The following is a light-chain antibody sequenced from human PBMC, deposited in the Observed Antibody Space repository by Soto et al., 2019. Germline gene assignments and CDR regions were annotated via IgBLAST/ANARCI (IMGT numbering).Light chain of an antibody. CDR1: NSDNGGYNY. J-gene: IGLJ3*02. CDR2: DVS. Sequence: QSALTQPRSVSGSPGQSVTISCTGTNSDNGGYNYVSWYQQHPGKAPKVMIYDVSRRPSGVPDRFSGSKSGNAASLTISGLQAEDEADYYCCSYAGTYNFWVFGGGTKLTVL. V-gene: IGLV2-11*01. CDR3: CSYAGTYNFWV.